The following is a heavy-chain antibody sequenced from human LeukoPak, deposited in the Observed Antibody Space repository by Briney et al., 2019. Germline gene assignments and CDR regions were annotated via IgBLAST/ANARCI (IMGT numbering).Heavy chain of an antibody. CDR2: IKSKTDGGTT. CDR3: TTGATYYYDSSGYRWDY. V-gene: IGHV3-15*01. Sequence: PGGSLRPSCAASGFTFSNAWMSWVRQAPGKGLEWVGRIKSKTDGGTTDYAAPVKGRFTISRDDSKNTLYLQMNSLKTEDTAAYYCTTGATYYYDSSGYRWDYWGQGTLVTVSS. CDR1: GFTFSNAW. D-gene: IGHD3-22*01. J-gene: IGHJ4*02.